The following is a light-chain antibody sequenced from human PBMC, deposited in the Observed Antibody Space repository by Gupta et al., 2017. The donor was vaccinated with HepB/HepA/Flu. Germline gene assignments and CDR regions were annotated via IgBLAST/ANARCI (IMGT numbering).Light chain of an antibody. V-gene: IGKV3-20*01. CDR3: QQYINSPLYT. CDR2: AAY. CDR1: QRISANY. Sequence: ETVLTQSPGTLSLSPGERATFSCRASQRISANYLAWYQQKPGQAPRLLIYAAYSRATGVPDRFSGSGSGTDFTLTISRLEPEDFAVYYCQQYINSPLYTFGQGTKLEIK. J-gene: IGKJ2*01.